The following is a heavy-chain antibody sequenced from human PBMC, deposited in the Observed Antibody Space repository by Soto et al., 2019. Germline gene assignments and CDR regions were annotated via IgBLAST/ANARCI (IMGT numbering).Heavy chain of an antibody. CDR2: ISGSGGST. CDR1: GFTFSSYA. V-gene: IGHV3-23*01. CDR3: ARDRIAAADYYYYYGMDV. J-gene: IGHJ6*02. Sequence: PGGSLRLSCVASGFTFSSYAMSWVRQAPGKGLEWVSAISGSGGSTYYADSVKGRFTISRDNSKNTLYLQMNSLRAEDTAVYYCARDRIAAADYYYYYGMDVWGQGTTVTVSS. D-gene: IGHD6-13*01.